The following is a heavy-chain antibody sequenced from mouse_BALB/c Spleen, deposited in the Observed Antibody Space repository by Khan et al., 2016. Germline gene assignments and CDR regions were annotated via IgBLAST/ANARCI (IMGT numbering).Heavy chain of an antibody. CDR2: IDPENGNT. Sequence: EVQLQESGAELVRPGALVKLSCKASGFNIKDYYMHWVKQRPEQGLEWIGWIDPENGNTIYDPKFQGKASITADTSSNTAYLQLSSLTSEDTAVYYCASLYYAMDYWGQGTSVTVSS. CDR3: ASLYYAMDY. J-gene: IGHJ4*01. V-gene: IGHV14-1*02. CDR1: GFNIKDYY.